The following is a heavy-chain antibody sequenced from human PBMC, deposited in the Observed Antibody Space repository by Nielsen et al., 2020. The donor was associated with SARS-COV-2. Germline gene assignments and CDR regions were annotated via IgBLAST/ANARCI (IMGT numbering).Heavy chain of an antibody. CDR2: IGVSGGGT. D-gene: IGHD6-19*01. CDR3: TRRVAGGTMDV. J-gene: IGHJ6*02. Sequence: GGSLRLSCAASGFTFSNFAMNWVRQAPGKGLEWVSTIGVSGGGTYYADSLKGRFTISRDNSKNTLYLQMNSLGADDTAIYYCTRRVAGGTMDVWGQGTTVTFSS. V-gene: IGHV3-23*01. CDR1: GFTFSNFA.